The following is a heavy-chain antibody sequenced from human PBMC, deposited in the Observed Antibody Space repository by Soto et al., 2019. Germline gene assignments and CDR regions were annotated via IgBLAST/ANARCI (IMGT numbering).Heavy chain of an antibody. CDR2: TRNKANSYTT. J-gene: IGHJ3*02. D-gene: IGHD1-20*01. CDR1: GFTFSDHY. Sequence: GSLRLSXAASGFTFSDHYMDWVRQAPGKGLEWVGRTRNKANSYTTEYAASVKGRFTISRDDSKNSLYLQMNSLKTEDTAVYYCARDLGITGKSGAAFDIWGQGTMVTVSS. CDR3: ARDLGITGKSGAAFDI. V-gene: IGHV3-72*01.